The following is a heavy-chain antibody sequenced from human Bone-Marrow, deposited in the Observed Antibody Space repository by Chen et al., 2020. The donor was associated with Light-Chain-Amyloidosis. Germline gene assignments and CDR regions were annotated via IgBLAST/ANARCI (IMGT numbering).Heavy chain of an antibody. D-gene: IGHD5-18*01. Sequence: EVQLVESGGGLVKPGGSLRPSCAASGFTFGRHSMPWVRQAPGKGLEWVSSISTSSSYIHYADSMKGRFTISRDNAKNALFLQMNSLRAEDTAVYYCVREVYDYNYGASYYYYSMDVWGQGTTVTVSS. V-gene: IGHV3-21*02. CDR2: ISTSSSYI. CDR3: VREVYDYNYGASYYYYSMDV. J-gene: IGHJ6*02. CDR1: GFTFGRHS.